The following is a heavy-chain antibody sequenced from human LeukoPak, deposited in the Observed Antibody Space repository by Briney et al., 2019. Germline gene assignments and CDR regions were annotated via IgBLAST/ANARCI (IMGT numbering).Heavy chain of an antibody. Sequence: ASVKVSCKASGHTFTYRYLHWVRQAPGQALEWMGWITPFNGNTNYAQKFQDRVTITRDRSMSTAYMELSSLRSEDTAMYYCARSTGTSSPLDYWGQGTLVTVSS. CDR3: ARSTGTSSPLDY. CDR1: GHTFTYRY. V-gene: IGHV1-45*02. J-gene: IGHJ4*02. D-gene: IGHD1-1*01. CDR2: ITPFNGNT.